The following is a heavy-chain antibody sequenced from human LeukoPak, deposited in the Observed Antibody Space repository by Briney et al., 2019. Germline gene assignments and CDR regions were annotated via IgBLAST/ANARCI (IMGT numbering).Heavy chain of an antibody. CDR2: IKQNGGEI. D-gene: IGHD2-21*02. V-gene: IGHV3-7*01. Sequence: GGSLRLSCAASGFTVSSNYMNWVRQAPGEAPVWVANIKQNGGEIHYLDSVKGRFTISRDDAKNSLYLQMNSLRDEDTAVYYCAREGLVVVTAIIYYYYGMDVWGRGTTVTVSS. J-gene: IGHJ6*02. CDR3: AREGLVVVTAIIYYYYGMDV. CDR1: GFTVSSNY.